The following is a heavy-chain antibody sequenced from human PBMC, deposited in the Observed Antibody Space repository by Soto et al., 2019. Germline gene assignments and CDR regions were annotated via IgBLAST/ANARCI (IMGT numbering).Heavy chain of an antibody. CDR1: GGTFTGYY. CDR3: ARNGGNTWYDFDS. V-gene: IGHV4-34*01. D-gene: IGHD6-13*01. CDR2: ISHSGTT. J-gene: IGHJ4*02. Sequence: PSAPLTLTFADIGGTFTGYYGARIRQSPAQGLERIGDISHSGTTKFNPSLKSRVTISVDTSKNQFSLKLSSVTAADTGMYYCARNGGNTWYDFDSWGQG.